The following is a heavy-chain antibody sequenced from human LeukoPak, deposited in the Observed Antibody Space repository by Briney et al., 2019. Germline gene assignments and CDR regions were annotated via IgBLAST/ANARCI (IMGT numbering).Heavy chain of an antibody. V-gene: IGHV3-73*01. Sequence: GGSLKLSCAASGFTFSGYAMHWVRQASGKGLEWVGRIRSKANSYATAYAASVKGRFTISRDDSKNTAYLQMNSLKAEDTAVYYCTTQTTVRRDYWGQGTLVTVSS. CDR3: TTQTTVRRDY. CDR2: IRSKANSYAT. CDR1: GFTFSGYA. J-gene: IGHJ4*02. D-gene: IGHD4-17*01.